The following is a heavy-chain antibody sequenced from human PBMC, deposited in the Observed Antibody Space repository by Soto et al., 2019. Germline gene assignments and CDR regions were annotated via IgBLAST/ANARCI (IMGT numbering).Heavy chain of an antibody. J-gene: IGHJ3*02. D-gene: IGHD6-19*01. V-gene: IGHV1-2*02. CDR3: ARDSSGRGGAFDI. CDR2: INPNSGGT. CDR1: GYTFTGYY. Sequence: ASVKVSCKASGYTFTGYYMHWVRQAPGQGLEWMGWINPNSGGTNYAQKFQGRVTMTRDTSISTAYMELSRLRSDDTAVYYCARDSSGRGGAFDIWGQGTMVTVS.